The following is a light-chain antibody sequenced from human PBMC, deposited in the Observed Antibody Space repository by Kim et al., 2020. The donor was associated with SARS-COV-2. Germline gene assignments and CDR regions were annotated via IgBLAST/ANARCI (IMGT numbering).Light chain of an antibody. CDR3: HQYNSWPYT. J-gene: IGKJ2*01. CDR2: RAS. CDR1: QGVSSN. V-gene: IGKV3-15*01. Sequence: SVSPGEGATLSCRASQGVSSNLAWYQQKPGQAPRLLIYRASTRATGMPARFSGSGSGTEYTLTISSLQSEDFAVYYCHQYNSWPYTFGQGTKLEI.